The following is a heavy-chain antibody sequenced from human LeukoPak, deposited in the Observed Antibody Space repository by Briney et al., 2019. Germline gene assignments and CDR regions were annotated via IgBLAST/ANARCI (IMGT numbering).Heavy chain of an antibody. Sequence: GGSLRLSCAASGFTFSSYSMNWVRQAPGKGLEWVAVIWYDGSNKYYADSVKGRFTISRDNSKNTLYLQMNSLRAEDTAVYYCARDSGYYYFDYWGQGTLVTVSS. V-gene: IGHV3-33*08. D-gene: IGHD3-22*01. CDR2: IWYDGSNK. CDR1: GFTFSSYS. J-gene: IGHJ4*02. CDR3: ARDSGYYYFDY.